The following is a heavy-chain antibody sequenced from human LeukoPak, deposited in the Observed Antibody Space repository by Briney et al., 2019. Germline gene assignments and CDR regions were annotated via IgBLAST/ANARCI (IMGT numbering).Heavy chain of an antibody. CDR3: ARGDDYGSAWPLYRFDF. CDR2: INPNIGGT. CDR1: GYTFTGYY. V-gene: IGHV1-2*02. D-gene: IGHD6-19*01. J-gene: IGHJ4*02. Sequence: ASVTVSCKASGYTFTGYYMHWVRQAPGQGLEWMGWINPNIGGTKYAQKFQGRVTMTRDTSISTAYMELSSLRSDDTAVYYCARGDDYGSAWPLYRFDFWGQGTLVTVSS.